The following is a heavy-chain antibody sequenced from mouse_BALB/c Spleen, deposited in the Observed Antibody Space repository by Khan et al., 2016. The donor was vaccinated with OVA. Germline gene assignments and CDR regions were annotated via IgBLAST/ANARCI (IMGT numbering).Heavy chain of an antibody. CDR2: IYPGDGDT. Sequence: VQLQQSGAELARPGASVKLSCKASGYTFTSYWMQWVKQRPGQGLEWIGAIYPGDGDTRYTQKFKGKAKLTADKSSSTAYMQLSSLASEDSAVYYCARDWDWAMDYWGQGTSVTVSS. CDR3: ARDWDWAMDY. V-gene: IGHV1-87*01. J-gene: IGHJ4*01. D-gene: IGHD4-1*01. CDR1: GYTFTSYW.